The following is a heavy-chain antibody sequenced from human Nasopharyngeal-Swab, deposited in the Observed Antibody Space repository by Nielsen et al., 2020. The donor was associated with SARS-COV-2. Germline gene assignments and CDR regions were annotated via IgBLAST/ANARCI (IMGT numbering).Heavy chain of an antibody. CDR2: IDPSDSYT. V-gene: IGHV5-10-1*01. D-gene: IGHD2-15*01. J-gene: IGHJ6*03. Sequence: GGSLRLSCKVSGYSFTSYWISWVRQMPGKGLEGRGRIDPSDSYTNYSPSFQGHVTITADKSISTAYLQWSSLKASDTAMYYCARRAYCSGGSCYSPYYYYMDVWGKGTTVTVSS. CDR3: ARRAYCSGGSCYSPYYYYMDV. CDR1: GYSFTSYW.